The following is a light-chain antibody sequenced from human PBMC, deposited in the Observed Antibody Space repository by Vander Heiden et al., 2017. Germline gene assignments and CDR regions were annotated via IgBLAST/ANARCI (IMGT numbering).Light chain of an antibody. CDR3: HQTYNFPYT. V-gene: IGKV1-39*01. Sequence: DIQMTQSPPSLSASVGDRVTISCRASQSLPSYVTWNLQRPGKAPELLIYAISTVQSGVPARFSGSGSGTLFTLTITGLQPEDFATYYCHQTYNFPYTFGQGT. J-gene: IGKJ2*01. CDR2: AIS. CDR1: QSLPSY.